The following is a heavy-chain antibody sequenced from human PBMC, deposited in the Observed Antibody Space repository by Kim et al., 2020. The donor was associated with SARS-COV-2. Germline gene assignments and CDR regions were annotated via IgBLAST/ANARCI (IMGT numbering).Heavy chain of an antibody. J-gene: IGHJ4*02. V-gene: IGHV3-23*01. CDR2: LSASGDDT. Sequence: GGSLRLSCAASKFSLSSYAMNWVRQAPGKGLEWVSALSASGDDTYYAESVKGRFTISKDISKNILYLQMNSLRVDDTAIYYCAEDPASGGRRDVWGQGTQVTVSS. D-gene: IGHD2-15*01. CDR3: AEDPASGGRRDV. CDR1: KFSLSSYA.